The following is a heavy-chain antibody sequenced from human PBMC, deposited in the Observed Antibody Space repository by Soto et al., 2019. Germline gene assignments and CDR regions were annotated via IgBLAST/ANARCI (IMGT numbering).Heavy chain of an antibody. Sequence: QVQLVQSGAEVKKPGASVKVSCKASGYTFTGYYMHWVRQAPGQGLEWMGWINPNSGGTNYAQKFQGWVTMTRDTSISTAYMELSRLRSDGTSVYYCARDSFMITFGGVIVKTGFAYWGQGTLVTVSS. J-gene: IGHJ4*02. CDR3: ARDSFMITFGGVIVKTGFAY. V-gene: IGHV1-2*04. D-gene: IGHD3-16*02. CDR2: INPNSGGT. CDR1: GYTFTGYY.